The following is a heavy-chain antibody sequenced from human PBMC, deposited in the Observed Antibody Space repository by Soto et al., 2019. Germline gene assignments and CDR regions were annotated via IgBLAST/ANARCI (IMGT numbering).Heavy chain of an antibody. CDR3: AAIRGEFRLGGAIDI. J-gene: IGHJ3*02. CDR1: GGTLTNHA. V-gene: IGHV1-69*12. Sequence: QVHLVQSGAELKKPGSSVKLSCKTSGGTLTNHAIIWVRQAPGQRLLWMGGIIPTFGTVNYSLKFQVRLTISADEEAGTASMELTYLRPEDTAVYYCAAIRGEFRLGGAIDIGGQGTVVTVSA. D-gene: IGHD3-16*01. CDR2: IIPTFGTV.